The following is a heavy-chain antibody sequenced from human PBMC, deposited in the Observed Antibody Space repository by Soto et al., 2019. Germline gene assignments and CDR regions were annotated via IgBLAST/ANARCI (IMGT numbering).Heavy chain of an antibody. CDR3: ARDGSLEWLYYYYYGMDV. V-gene: IGHV1-18*01. CDR1: RYTFTSYG. D-gene: IGHD3-3*01. CDR2: ISAYNGNT. J-gene: IGHJ6*02. Sequence: ASVKVSCKASRYTFTSYGISWVRQAPGQGLEWMGWISAYNGNTNYAQKLQGRVTMTTDTSTSTAYMELRSLRSDDTAVYYCARDGSLEWLYYYYYGMDVCGQGTTVTVSS.